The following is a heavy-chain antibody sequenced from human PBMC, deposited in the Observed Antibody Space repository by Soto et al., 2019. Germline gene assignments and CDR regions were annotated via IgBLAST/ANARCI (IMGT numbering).Heavy chain of an antibody. Sequence: GASVKVSCKSSGFTFTSSAVQWVRQARGQRLEWIGWIVVGSGNTNYAQKFRERVTITRDMSTSTAYMELSSLRSEDTAVYYCAAFTYYYDSSGYTYWGQGTLVTVSS. CDR1: GFTFTSSA. J-gene: IGHJ4*02. V-gene: IGHV1-58*01. CDR2: IVVGSGNT. D-gene: IGHD3-22*01. CDR3: AAFTYYYDSSGYTY.